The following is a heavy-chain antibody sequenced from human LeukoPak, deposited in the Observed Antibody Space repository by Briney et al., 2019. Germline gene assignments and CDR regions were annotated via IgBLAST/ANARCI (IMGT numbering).Heavy chain of an antibody. V-gene: IGHV3-30*03. CDR3: ARNVKHIVVS. CDR1: GFTFSSYG. J-gene: IGHJ5*02. D-gene: IGHD2-21*01. Sequence: GGSLRPSCAASGFTFSSYGMHWVRQAPGKGLEWVAVISYDGSNKYYADSVKGRFTISRDNSKNTLYLQMNSLRAEDTAVYYCARNVKHIVVSWGQGTLVTVSS. CDR2: ISYDGSNK.